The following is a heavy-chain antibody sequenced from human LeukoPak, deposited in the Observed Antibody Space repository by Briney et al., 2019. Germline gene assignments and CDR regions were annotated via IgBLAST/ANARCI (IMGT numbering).Heavy chain of an antibody. CDR3: ARSQLQLDYYGMDV. Sequence: KPSETLSLTCAVYGWSFTGYYWSWIRQPPGTGLEWIGEINHSGSTNYNPSLKSRVTISVDTSKNQFSLKLSSMTAADTAVYYCARSQLQLDYYGMDVWGQGTTVTVSS. V-gene: IGHV4-34*01. J-gene: IGHJ6*02. CDR2: INHSGST. CDR1: GWSFTGYY. D-gene: IGHD4-11*01.